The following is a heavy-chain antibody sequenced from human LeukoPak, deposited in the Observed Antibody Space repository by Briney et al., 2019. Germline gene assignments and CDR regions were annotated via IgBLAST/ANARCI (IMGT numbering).Heavy chain of an antibody. J-gene: IGHJ5*02. V-gene: IGHV3-48*01. CDR3: ARERITIFGVVPIWFDP. CDR1: GFTFSYYS. D-gene: IGHD3-3*01. CDR2: INSNSSRI. Sequence: GGSLRLSCAASGFTFSYYSMNWVRQAPGKGLEWISYINSNSSRIYYADSVKGRFIISRDNAKNSLYLQMNSLRAEDTAVYYCARERITIFGVVPIWFDPWGQGTRVTVSS.